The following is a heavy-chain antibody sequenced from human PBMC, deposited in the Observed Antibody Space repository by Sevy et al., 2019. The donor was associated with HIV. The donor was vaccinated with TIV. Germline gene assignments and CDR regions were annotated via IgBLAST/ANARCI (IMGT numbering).Heavy chain of an antibody. Sequence: SETLSLTCTVSGGSISSSSYYWGWIRQPPGKGLEWIGSIYYSGITYYNPSIKSRVTISVHTSKNQFSLKLSSVTAADPAVYYCARRRMVRGVIWQYYFDYWGQGTLVTVSS. D-gene: IGHD3-10*01. J-gene: IGHJ4*02. CDR3: ARRRMVRGVIWQYYFDY. CDR2: IYYSGIT. CDR1: GGSISSSSYY. V-gene: IGHV4-39*01.